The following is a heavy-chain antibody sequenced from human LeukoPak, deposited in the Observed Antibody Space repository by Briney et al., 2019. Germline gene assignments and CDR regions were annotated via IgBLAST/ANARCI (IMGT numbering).Heavy chain of an antibody. J-gene: IGHJ4*02. Sequence: SETLSLTCTVSGGSISSYYWSWIRQPPGKGLEWIGYIYYSGSTNYNPSLKSRVTISVDTSKNQFSLKLSSVTAADTAVYYCASGRATDYYDSSGYYFFDYWGQGTLVTVSS. CDR2: IYYSGST. CDR3: ASGRATDYYDSSGYYFFDY. V-gene: IGHV4-59*12. D-gene: IGHD3-22*01. CDR1: GGSISSYY.